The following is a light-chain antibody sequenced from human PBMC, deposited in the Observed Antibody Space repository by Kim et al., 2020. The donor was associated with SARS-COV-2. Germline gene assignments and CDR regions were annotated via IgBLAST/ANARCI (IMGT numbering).Light chain of an antibody. CDR1: TGPVTIGYY. CDR2: STS. J-gene: IGLJ1*01. CDR3: MLFHGTPQPYV. V-gene: IGLV7-43*01. Sequence: QTVVTQEHSLTVHPGGTVTLTCASSTGPVTIGYYANWFQQKPGQAPTPLFYSTSNKHSWTPARFSGSLLGGKAALALSAVQPDDEADFCCMLFHGTPQPYVFGDGPKVTFL.